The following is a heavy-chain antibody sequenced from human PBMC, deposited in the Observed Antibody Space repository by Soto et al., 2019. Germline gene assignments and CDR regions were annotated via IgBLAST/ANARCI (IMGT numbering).Heavy chain of an antibody. V-gene: IGHV1-24*01. D-gene: IGHD4-17*01. CDR1: GYTLTELS. Sequence: GASVKVSCKVSGYTLTELSMHWVRQAPGKGLEWMGGFDPEDGETIYAQKFQGRVTMTEDTSTDTAYMELSSLRSEDTAVYYCATDKDYGDPITEYYFDYWGQGTLVTVSS. CDR2: FDPEDGET. J-gene: IGHJ4*02. CDR3: ATDKDYGDPITEYYFDY.